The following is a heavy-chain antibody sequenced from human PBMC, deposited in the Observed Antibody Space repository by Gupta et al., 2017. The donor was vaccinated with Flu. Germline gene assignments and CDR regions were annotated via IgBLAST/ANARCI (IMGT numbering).Heavy chain of an antibody. J-gene: IGHJ4*02. Sequence: EVQLVESGGGLVKPGGSLRLSCAASGFTFSSYSMNWVRQAPGKGLEWVSSISSSSRYRDDADSVKGRFTISRDNAKNSLYLQMKSLRAEDTAVYDGARERRSAFDYWGQGTLVTVSS. D-gene: IGHD3-3*01. CDR3: ARERRSAFDY. CDR2: ISSSSRYR. V-gene: IGHV3-21*01. CDR1: GFTFSSYS.